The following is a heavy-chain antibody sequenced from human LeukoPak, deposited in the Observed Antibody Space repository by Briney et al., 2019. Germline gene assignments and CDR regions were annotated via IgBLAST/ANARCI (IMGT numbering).Heavy chain of an antibody. J-gene: IGHJ6*02. Sequence: SETLSLTCAVYGGSFSGYYWSWIRQPPGKGLEWIGETNHSGSTNYNPSLKSRVTISVDTSKNQFSLKLSSVTAADTAVYYCARGKRYGFYYYGMDVWGQGTTVTVSS. V-gene: IGHV4-34*01. D-gene: IGHD3-10*01. CDR2: TNHSGST. CDR3: ARGKRYGFYYYGMDV. CDR1: GGSFSGYY.